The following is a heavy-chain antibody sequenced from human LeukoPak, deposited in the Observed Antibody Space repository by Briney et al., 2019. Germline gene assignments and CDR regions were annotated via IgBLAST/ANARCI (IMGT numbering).Heavy chain of an antibody. V-gene: IGHV1-69*05. CDR3: ARGAYCGGDCYPGAFDI. CDR1: GYTFTTYG. CDR2: IIPIFGTA. D-gene: IGHD2-21*02. J-gene: IGHJ3*02. Sequence: SVKVSCKASGYTFTTYGFSWVRQAPGQGLEWMGRIIPIFGTANYAQKFQGRVTITTDESTSTAYMELSSLRSEDTAVYYCARGAYCGGDCYPGAFDIWGQGTMVTVSS.